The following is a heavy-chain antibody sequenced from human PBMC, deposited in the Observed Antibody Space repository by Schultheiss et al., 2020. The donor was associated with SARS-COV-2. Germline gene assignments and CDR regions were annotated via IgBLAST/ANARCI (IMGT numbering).Heavy chain of an antibody. V-gene: IGHV3-30*12. D-gene: IGHD1-26*01. CDR2: ISYDGSNK. Sequence: GGSLRLSCAASGFTFSSYGMHWVRQAPGKGLEWVTVISYDGSNKYYADSVKGRFTISRDNSKNTLYLQMNSLRAEDTAVYYCARVSGWELLPIDYWGQGTLVTVSS. CDR3: ARVSGWELLPIDY. J-gene: IGHJ4*02. CDR1: GFTFSSYG.